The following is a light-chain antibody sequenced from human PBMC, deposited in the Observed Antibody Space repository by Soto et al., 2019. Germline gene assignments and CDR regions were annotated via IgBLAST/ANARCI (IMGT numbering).Light chain of an antibody. Sequence: QSVLTQPPSASGTPGQRVTISCSGSSSNIGSNTVNWYQQLPGTAPKLLIYSNNQRPSGVPDRFSGSKSGTSDSLAISGLQSEDEGDYYCAAWDDSLNVVVFGGGTKLTVL. CDR2: SNN. J-gene: IGLJ2*01. CDR1: SSNIGSNT. V-gene: IGLV1-44*01. CDR3: AAWDDSLNVVV.